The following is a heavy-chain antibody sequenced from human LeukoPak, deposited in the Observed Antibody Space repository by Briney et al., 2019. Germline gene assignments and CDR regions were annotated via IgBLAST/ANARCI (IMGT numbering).Heavy chain of an antibody. CDR2: INPSGGST. CDR3: ARGDNIVVVAATSYYYYGMDV. D-gene: IGHD2-15*01. V-gene: IGHV1-46*01. Sequence: ASVKVSCKASGYTFTSYYMHWVRQAPGQGLEWMGIINPSGGSTGYAQKFQGRVTMTRDTSTSTVYMELSSLRSEDTAVYYCARGDNIVVVAATSYYYYGMDVWGQGTTVTVSS. CDR1: GYTFTSYY. J-gene: IGHJ6*02.